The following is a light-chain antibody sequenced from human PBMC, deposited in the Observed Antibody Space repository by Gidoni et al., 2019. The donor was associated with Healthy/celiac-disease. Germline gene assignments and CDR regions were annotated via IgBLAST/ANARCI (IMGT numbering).Light chain of an antibody. V-gene: IGKV1-33*01. Sequence: TQMTQPPSSLSASVGDRVDITCQASQVISNYLNWYQQKPGKAPKLLIYDASNLETGVPSRFSGSGSGTDFTFTISSLQPEDIATYYCQQYDNLPLTFGGGTKVEIK. CDR2: DAS. CDR3: QQYDNLPLT. CDR1: QVISNY. J-gene: IGKJ4*01.